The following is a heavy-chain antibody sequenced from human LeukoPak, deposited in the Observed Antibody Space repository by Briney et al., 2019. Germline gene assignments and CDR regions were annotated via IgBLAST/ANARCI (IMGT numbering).Heavy chain of an antibody. CDR3: AREYYGGSYYIWHFEL. D-gene: IGHD1-26*01. J-gene: IGHJ2*01. CDR2: IRNKENGYTT. Sequence: PGGSLRLSRAASGFSFSDYYMDGVRQAPGKGLEWVGRIRNKENGYTTEYGASVKGSFTISRDDSENSLYLQMNSLKTTDTGVHPCAREYYGGSYYIWHFELWGRGTLVTVSS. V-gene: IGHV3-72*01. CDR1: GFSFSDYY.